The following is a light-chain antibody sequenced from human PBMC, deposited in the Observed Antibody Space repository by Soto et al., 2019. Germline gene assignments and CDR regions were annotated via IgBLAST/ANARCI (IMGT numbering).Light chain of an antibody. V-gene: IGKV1-39*01. CDR3: QQSYSTPYT. CDR2: AAS. CDR1: QSVSGW. J-gene: IGKJ5*01. Sequence: DIQMTQSPSTLSGSVGDTVTVPCRASQSVSGWLAWYQQKPGEAPKLLIYAASSLQSGVPSRFSGSGSGTDFTLTISSLQPEDFETYYCQQSYSTPYTFGQGTRLEIK.